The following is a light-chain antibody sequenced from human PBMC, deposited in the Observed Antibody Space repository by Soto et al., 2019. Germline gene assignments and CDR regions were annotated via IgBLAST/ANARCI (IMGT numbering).Light chain of an antibody. CDR3: QQSYSTPPT. V-gene: IGKV1-39*01. CDR1: QSITSS. J-gene: IGKJ1*01. Sequence: DIRMTQSPSSLSASVGDRVTLTCRTSQSITSSLNWYQQKPGKAPKLLIYAASSLQSGVPSRFSGGRSGTDFTLTISSLQPEDFATYFCQQSYSTPPTFGQGTKVEIK. CDR2: AAS.